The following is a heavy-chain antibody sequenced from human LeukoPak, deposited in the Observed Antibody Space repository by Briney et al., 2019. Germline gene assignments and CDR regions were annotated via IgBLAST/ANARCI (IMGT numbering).Heavy chain of an antibody. Sequence: KSGGSLRLSCAASGFTFSSYSMTWVRQAPGKGLEWVSSISSSSSYIYYADSVKGRFTISRDNAKNSLYLQMNSLRAEDTAVYYCARDPGGHFDYWGQGTLVTVSS. CDR3: ARDPGGHFDY. J-gene: IGHJ4*02. D-gene: IGHD3-10*01. CDR1: GFTFSSYS. V-gene: IGHV3-21*01. CDR2: ISSSSSYI.